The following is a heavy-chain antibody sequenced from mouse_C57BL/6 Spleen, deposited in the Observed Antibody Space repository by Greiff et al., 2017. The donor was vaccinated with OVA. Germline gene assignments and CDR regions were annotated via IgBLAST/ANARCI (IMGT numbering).Heavy chain of an antibody. D-gene: IGHD1-1*01. CDR2: IYPGDGDT. CDR3: ARDYGSREWYFDV. Sequence: QVQLQQSGPELVKPGASVKISCKASGYAFSSSWMNWVKQRPGKGLEWIGRIYPGDGDTNYNGKFKGKATLTADKSSSTAYMQLSSLTYEDSAVYFCARDYGSREWYFDVWGTGTTVTVSS. J-gene: IGHJ1*03. CDR1: GYAFSSSW. V-gene: IGHV1-82*01.